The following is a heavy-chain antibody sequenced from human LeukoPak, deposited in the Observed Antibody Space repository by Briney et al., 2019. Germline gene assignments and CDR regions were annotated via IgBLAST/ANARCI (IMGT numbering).Heavy chain of an antibody. V-gene: IGHV3-30*18. CDR1: GFIFSHYG. Sequence: GGSLRLSCAASGFIFSHYGMHWVRQAPGKGLEWVAVISFDGSNKYYADSVKGRFTISSDNSKNTLYLQMNSLRAEDTAVYYCAKVIFACSSASCSNYYYYGVDVWGQGATVTVSS. CDR2: ISFDGSNK. J-gene: IGHJ6*02. D-gene: IGHD2-2*01. CDR3: AKVIFACSSASCSNYYYYGVDV.